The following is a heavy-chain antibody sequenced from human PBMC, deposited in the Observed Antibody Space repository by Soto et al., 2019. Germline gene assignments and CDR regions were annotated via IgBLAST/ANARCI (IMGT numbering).Heavy chain of an antibody. J-gene: IGHJ4*02. CDR1: GFTFDDYA. V-gene: IGHV3-9*01. CDR2: ISWNSGSI. CDR3: ARDMGLLQYYFDY. Sequence: EVQLVESGGGLVQPGRSLRLSCVASGFTFDDYAMHWVRQPPGKGLEWVSSISWNSGSIGYADSVKGRFTISRDNAKNSLYLQMNSLRAEDTALYYCARDMGLLQYYFDYWGQGTLVTVSS. D-gene: IGHD2-15*01.